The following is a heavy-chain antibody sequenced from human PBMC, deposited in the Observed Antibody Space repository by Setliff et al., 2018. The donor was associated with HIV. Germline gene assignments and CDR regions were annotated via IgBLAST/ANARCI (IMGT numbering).Heavy chain of an antibody. CDR1: GGSISSGGYY. CDR2: IYYNGRT. J-gene: IGHJ6*02. CDR3: VRERRRSPLSYGLDV. Sequence: TLSLTCTVSGGSISSGGYYWNWIRQYPVKGLEWIGHIYYNGRTLFNPALGTRLNMSVDTSENQFSLHLNSVTAADTAVYYCVRERRRSPLSYGLDVWAKGPRSPSP. V-gene: IGHV4-31*03.